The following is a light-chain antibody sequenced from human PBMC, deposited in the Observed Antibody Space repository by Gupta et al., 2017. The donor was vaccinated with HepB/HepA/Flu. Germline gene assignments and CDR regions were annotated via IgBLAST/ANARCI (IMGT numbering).Light chain of an antibody. CDR3: CSYAGSSPVV. CDR1: SSDVGSYNL. CDR2: EVS. V-gene: IGLV2-23*02. J-gene: IGLJ2*01. Sequence: QSALTPPASVSGSPGPSITISCTGTSSDVGSYNLVSWYQQHPGKAPKLMIYEVSKRPSGVSNRFSGSKSGNTASLTISGLQAEDEADYYCCSYAGSSPVVFGGGTKLTVL.